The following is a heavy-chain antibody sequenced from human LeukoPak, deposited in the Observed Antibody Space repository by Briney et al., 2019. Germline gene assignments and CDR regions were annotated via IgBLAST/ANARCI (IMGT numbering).Heavy chain of an antibody. CDR2: ISGGGGST. J-gene: IGHJ5*02. Sequence: PGGSLRLSCAASGFTFSTYAMSWVRQAPGKGLEWVSAISGGGGSTYYADSVKGRFTISRDNSKNTLYLQMNSLRAEDTAIYYCAKDYGNSSTNWFDPWGQGTLVTVSS. V-gene: IGHV3-23*01. CDR1: GFTFSTYA. CDR3: AKDYGNSSTNWFDP. D-gene: IGHD6-6*01.